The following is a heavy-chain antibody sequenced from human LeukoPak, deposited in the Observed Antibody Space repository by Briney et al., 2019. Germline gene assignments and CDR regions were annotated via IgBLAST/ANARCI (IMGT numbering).Heavy chain of an antibody. CDR3: ARGALNIVATAALYFDY. D-gene: IGHD5-12*01. CDR1: GFTFSSYA. Sequence: PGRSLRLSCAASGFTFSSYAMHWVRRAPGKGLEWVAVISYDGSNKYYADSVKGRFTISRDNSKNTLYLQMNSLRAEDTAVYYCARGALNIVATAALYFDYWGQGTLVTVSS. CDR2: ISYDGSNK. V-gene: IGHV3-30-3*01. J-gene: IGHJ4*02.